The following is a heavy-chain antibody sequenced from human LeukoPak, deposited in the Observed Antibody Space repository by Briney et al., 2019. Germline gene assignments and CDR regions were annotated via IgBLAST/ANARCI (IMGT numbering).Heavy chain of an antibody. CDR2: ISSSSTYI. J-gene: IGHJ6*02. D-gene: IGHD5-18*01. CDR3: AKDRGTAMVPRGMDV. V-gene: IGHV3-21*01. Sequence: PGGSLRLSCAASGVTFSSYNVNWVRQAPGKGLEWVSSISSSSTYIYYANSVKGRFTISRDNAKNSVYLQMNGLRAGDSALYSCAKDRGTAMVPRGMDVWGQGTTVAVSS. CDR1: GVTFSSYN.